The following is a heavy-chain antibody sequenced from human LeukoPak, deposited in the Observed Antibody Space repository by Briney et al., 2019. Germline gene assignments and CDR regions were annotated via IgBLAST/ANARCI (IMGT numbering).Heavy chain of an antibody. D-gene: IGHD6-13*01. CDR3: ARETGIAGSP. CDR2: FDPEDGET. V-gene: IGHV1-24*01. J-gene: IGHJ5*02. Sequence: ASVKVSCKVSGYTLTELSMRWVRQAPGKGLEWMGGFDPEDGETIYAQKLQGRVTMTTDTSTSTAYMELRSLRSDDTAVYYCARETGIAGSPWGQGTLVTVSS. CDR1: GYTLTELS.